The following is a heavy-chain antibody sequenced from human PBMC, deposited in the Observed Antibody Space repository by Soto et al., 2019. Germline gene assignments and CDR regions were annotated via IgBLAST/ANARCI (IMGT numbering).Heavy chain of an antibody. CDR2: IYHSGST. J-gene: IGHJ6*02. CDR1: GGSISSSNW. D-gene: IGHD6-13*01. CDR3: ARDRGIAAAGTVPFYYYYGMDV. Sequence: SETLSLTCAVSGGSISSSNWWSWVCQPPGKGLEWIGEIYHSGSTNYNPSLKSRVTISVDKPKNQFSLKLSSVTAADTAVYYCARDRGIAAAGTVPFYYYYGMDVWGQGTTVTVSS. V-gene: IGHV4-4*02.